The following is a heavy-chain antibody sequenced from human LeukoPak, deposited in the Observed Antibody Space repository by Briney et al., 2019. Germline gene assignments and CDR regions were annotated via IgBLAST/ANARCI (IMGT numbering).Heavy chain of an antibody. J-gene: IGHJ5*02. CDR3: AKGSSGYFVDL. Sequence: QSGGSLRLSCAASGFIFNNYGLIWVRQAPGKGREWVSAISNDGGGTNYADFVKGRFTISRDNSKNTLFLQMNSLRAEDTALYYCAKGSSGYFVDLWGQGTLVTVSS. V-gene: IGHV3-23*01. D-gene: IGHD3-22*01. CDR1: GFIFNNYG. CDR2: ISNDGGGT.